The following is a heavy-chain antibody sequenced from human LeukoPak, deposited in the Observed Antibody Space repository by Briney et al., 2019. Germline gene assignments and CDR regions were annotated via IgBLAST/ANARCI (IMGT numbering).Heavy chain of an antibody. V-gene: IGHV3-23*01. CDR1: GFTFSSYA. CDR2: ISGSGGST. J-gene: IGHJ4*02. D-gene: IGHD2-15*01. CDR3: AKGPRYCSGGSCYSSFDY. Sequence: GGSLRLSCAASGFTFSSYAMSWVRQAPGKGLEWVSAISGSGGSTYYADSVKGRFTISRDNSKNTLYLQMNSLRAEDTAVYYCAKGPRYCSGGSCYSSFDYWGQGTLVTVSS.